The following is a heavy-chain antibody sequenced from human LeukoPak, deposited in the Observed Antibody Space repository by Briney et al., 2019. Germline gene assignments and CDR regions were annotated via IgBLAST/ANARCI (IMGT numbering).Heavy chain of an antibody. Sequence: SETLSLTCTVHGVPVSSYFWEWIRQSPGKGLEWIGHISTTETTDYSPGLKGRVTISADASKNQFSMTMISMTATDTALYYCARGYSSTWPYWYFDLWGRGSQVTVSS. D-gene: IGHD6-13*01. J-gene: IGHJ2*01. CDR3: ARGYSSTWPYWYFDL. CDR1: GVPVSSYF. V-gene: IGHV4-4*09. CDR2: ISTTETT.